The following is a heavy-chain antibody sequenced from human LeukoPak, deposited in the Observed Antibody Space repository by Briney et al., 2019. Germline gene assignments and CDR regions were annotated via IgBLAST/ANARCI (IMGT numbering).Heavy chain of an antibody. CDR3: ARDSTGGYPDY. D-gene: IGHD7-27*01. Sequence: GASVKVSCKAPGYSFTDYYIQWVRQAPGQGLEYMGWISPNSGGTNYAQMFQGRVTMTSDTSINTAFMELRSLRSDDTAVFYCARDSTGGYPDYWGQGTLVTVSA. J-gene: IGHJ4*02. CDR1: GYSFTDYY. V-gene: IGHV1-2*02. CDR2: ISPNSGGT.